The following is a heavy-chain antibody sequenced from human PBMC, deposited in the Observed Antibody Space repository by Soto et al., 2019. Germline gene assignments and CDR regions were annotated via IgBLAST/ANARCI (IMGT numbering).Heavy chain of an antibody. CDR1: GFAFSSYA. CDR3: ALYSSTWGDFDY. Sequence: EVQLVESGGGLVKPGGSLRLSCVASGFAFSSYAMHWVRQAPGKGLEWVSSTSKSRSDISYADSVKGRFTISRDNAKNPLYLQMNSLRAEDTAVYYCALYSSTWGDFDYWGQGTLVTVSS. CDR2: TSKSRSDI. D-gene: IGHD6-13*01. V-gene: IGHV3-21*02. J-gene: IGHJ4*02.